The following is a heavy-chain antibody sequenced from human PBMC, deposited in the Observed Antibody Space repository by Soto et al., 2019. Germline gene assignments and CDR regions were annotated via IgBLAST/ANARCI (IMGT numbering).Heavy chain of an antibody. D-gene: IGHD3-3*01. J-gene: IGHJ6*02. Sequence: GASVKVSCKASGYTLTSYYMHWVRQAPGQGLEWMGIINPSGGSTSYAQKFQGRVTITRDMSTSTAYMELSSLRSEDTAVYYCAATSDYDFWSGYYTVPGMDVWGQGATVTVSS. V-gene: IGHV1-46*01. CDR1: GYTLTSYY. CDR2: INPSGGST. CDR3: AATSDYDFWSGYYTVPGMDV.